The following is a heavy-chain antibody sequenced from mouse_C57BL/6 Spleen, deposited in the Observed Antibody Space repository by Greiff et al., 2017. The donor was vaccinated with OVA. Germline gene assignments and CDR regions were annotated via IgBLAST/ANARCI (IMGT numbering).Heavy chain of an antibody. V-gene: IGHV5-9-1*02. CDR3: TRDDGYYLFAY. D-gene: IGHD2-3*01. Sequence: EVMLVESGEGLVKPGGSLKLSCAASGFTFSSYAMSWVRQTPEKRLEWVAYISSGGDYIYYADTVKGRFTISRDNARNTLYLQMSSLKSEETAMYYCTRDDGYYLFAYWGQGTLVTVSA. CDR1: GFTFSSYA. CDR2: ISSGGDYI. J-gene: IGHJ3*01.